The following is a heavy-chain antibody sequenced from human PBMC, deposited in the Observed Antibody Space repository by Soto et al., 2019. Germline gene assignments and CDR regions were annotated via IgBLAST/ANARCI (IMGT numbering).Heavy chain of an antibody. V-gene: IGHV1-2*02. Sequence: QVQLVQSGAEVKKPGASVKVSCKASGYTFTGYYMHWVRQAPGQGLGWMGWINPNSGGTKYAQKFQGRVTMTRDTSISTAYMELSRLRSDDTAVYYCARRGRSSPGWFDPWGQGTLVTVSS. CDR1: GYTFTGYY. D-gene: IGHD1-26*01. CDR2: INPNSGGT. CDR3: ARRGRSSPGWFDP. J-gene: IGHJ5*02.